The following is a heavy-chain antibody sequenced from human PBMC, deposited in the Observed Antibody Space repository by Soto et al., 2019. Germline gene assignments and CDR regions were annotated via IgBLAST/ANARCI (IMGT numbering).Heavy chain of an antibody. J-gene: IGHJ5*02. Sequence: QVQLVQSGAEVKNPGASVKVSCKASGYPFTSYGISWVRQAPGQGLEGMGWISAYNGNTNNAQKLQGRVTMTTDTPTSTAYMELRSLRSDDTAVYYCARDYYGSGRLNAHNWFDPWGQGTLVTVSS. D-gene: IGHD3-10*01. CDR2: ISAYNGNT. V-gene: IGHV1-18*01. CDR1: GYPFTSYG. CDR3: ARDYYGSGRLNAHNWFDP.